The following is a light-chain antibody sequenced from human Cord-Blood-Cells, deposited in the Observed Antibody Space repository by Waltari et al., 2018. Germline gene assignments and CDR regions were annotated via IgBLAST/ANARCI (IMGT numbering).Light chain of an antibody. CDR1: SSDVGRYNP. V-gene: IGLV2-23*01. J-gene: IGLJ3*02. CDR2: EGS. Sequence: QSALTQPASVSGSPGQSITISCTGTSSDVGRYNPVSWYQQHPGKAPKLMIYEGSKRPSGVSNRVSGSKSGNTASLTISGLQAEDEADYYCCSYAGSSTWVFGGGTKLTVL. CDR3: CSYAGSSTWV.